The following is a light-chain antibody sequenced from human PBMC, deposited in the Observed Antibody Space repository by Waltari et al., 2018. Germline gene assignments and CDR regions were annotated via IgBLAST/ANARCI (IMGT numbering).Light chain of an antibody. CDR2: GKD. Sequence: SSELTQDPAVSVALGQTVRITCQGDSLRTSYASWYQLKPGQAPVLVRYGKDKRPSGIPDRISGYSSGATTSLTITGAQAEDEADYYCSSRNGRANQVVFAGGTKVTVL. CDR1: SLRTSY. V-gene: IGLV3-19*01. J-gene: IGLJ3*02. CDR3: SSRNGRANQVV.